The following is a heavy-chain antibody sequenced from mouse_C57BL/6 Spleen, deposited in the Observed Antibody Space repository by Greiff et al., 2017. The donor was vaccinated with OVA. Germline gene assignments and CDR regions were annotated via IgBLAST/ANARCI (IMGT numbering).Heavy chain of an antibody. CDR1: GFSLSTSGLG. Sequence: QVQLKESGPGILQSSQTLSLTCSFSGFSLSTSGLGVSWIRQPSGKGLEWLAHIYWDDDKRYNPSLKSRLTISKDTSRNQVFLKITSVDTADTATYYCARVKPGNYYAMDYWGQGTSVTVSS. CDR2: IYWDDDK. V-gene: IGHV8-12*01. CDR3: ARVKPGNYYAMDY. J-gene: IGHJ4*01.